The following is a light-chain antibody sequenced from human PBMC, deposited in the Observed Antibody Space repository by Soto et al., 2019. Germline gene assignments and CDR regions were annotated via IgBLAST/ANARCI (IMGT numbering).Light chain of an antibody. CDR3: SSYTSSSTLRV. CDR2: DVS. CDR1: SSDVGGYNY. V-gene: IGLV2-14*01. J-gene: IGLJ2*01. Sequence: LTQPASVSGSPGQSITISCTGTSSDVGGYNYVSWYQQHPGKAPKLMIYDVSNRPSGVSNRFSGSKSGNTASLTISGLQAEDEADYYCSSYTSSSTLRVFGGGTKVTVL.